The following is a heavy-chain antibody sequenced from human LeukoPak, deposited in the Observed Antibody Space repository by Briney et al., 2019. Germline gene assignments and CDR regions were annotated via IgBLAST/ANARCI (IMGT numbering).Heavy chain of an antibody. V-gene: IGHV4-34*01. CDR1: GGSFSGYY. Sequence: PSETQSLTCAVYGGSFSGYYWSWIRQPPGKGLEWIGEINHSGSTNYNPSLKSRVTISVDTSKNQFSLKLSSVTAADTAVYYCARESSGRRGYSYLYYFDYWGQGTLVTVSS. D-gene: IGHD5-18*01. J-gene: IGHJ4*02. CDR2: INHSGST. CDR3: ARESSGRRGYSYLYYFDY.